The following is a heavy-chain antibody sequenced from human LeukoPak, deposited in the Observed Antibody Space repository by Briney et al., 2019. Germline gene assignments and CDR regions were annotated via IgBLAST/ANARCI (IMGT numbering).Heavy chain of an antibody. Sequence: ASVKVSCKASGYSFTSYGITWVREAPGQGPEWMGWISGSTGNTHYAQNVQGRVTITTDESTSTAYMELSSLRSEDTAVYYCARQGYSSSWLSLDYWGQGTLVTVSS. D-gene: IGHD6-13*01. J-gene: IGHJ4*02. CDR2: ISGSTGNT. V-gene: IGHV1-18*04. CDR3: ARQGYSSSWLSLDY. CDR1: GYSFTSYG.